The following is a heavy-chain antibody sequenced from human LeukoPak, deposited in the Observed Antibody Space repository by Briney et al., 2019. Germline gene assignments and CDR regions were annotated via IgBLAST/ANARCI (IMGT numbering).Heavy chain of an antibody. CDR3: ARTGVGYNYVY. V-gene: IGHV3-21*04. D-gene: IGHD5-18*01. J-gene: IGHJ4*02. Sequence: KPGGPLRLSCAASGFTFKTYTMHWVRQAPGMGLEWVSSISSSSSYIFYADSVKGRFTISRDNSKNTLYLQMNSLRAEDTAVYYCARTGVGYNYVYWGQGTLVTVSS. CDR1: GFTFKTYT. CDR2: ISSSSSYI.